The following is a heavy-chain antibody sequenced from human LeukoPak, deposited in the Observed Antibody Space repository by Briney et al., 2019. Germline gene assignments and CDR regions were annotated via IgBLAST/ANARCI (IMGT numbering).Heavy chain of an antibody. J-gene: IGHJ4*02. CDR3: ARREGEVGATNPLDY. Sequence: GESLKISCKASGYSFTNDWIVWVRQLPGKGLDWMGIIYPGDSDTRYSPSFQGQVTISADKSIRTAYLQWSSLKASDTAMYYCARREGEVGATNPLDYWGQGTLVTVSS. CDR2: IYPGDSDT. V-gene: IGHV5-51*01. CDR1: GYSFTNDW. D-gene: IGHD1-26*01.